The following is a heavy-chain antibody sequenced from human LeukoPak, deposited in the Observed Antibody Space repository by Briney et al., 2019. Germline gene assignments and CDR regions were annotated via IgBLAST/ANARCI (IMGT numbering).Heavy chain of an antibody. J-gene: IGHJ3*02. CDR3: ARELPQLQLEESGAFDI. Sequence: SETLSLTCTVSGGSISSYYWSWIRQPPGKGLEWIGCIYYSGSTNYNPSLKSRVTISVDTSKNQFSLKLSSVTAADTAVYYCARELPQLQLEESGAFDIWGQGTMVTVSS. V-gene: IGHV4-59*01. CDR2: IYYSGST. CDR1: GGSISSYY. D-gene: IGHD5-24*01.